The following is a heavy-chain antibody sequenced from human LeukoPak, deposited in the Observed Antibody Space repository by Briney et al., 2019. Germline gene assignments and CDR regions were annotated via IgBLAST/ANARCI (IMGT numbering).Heavy chain of an antibody. Sequence: SETLSLTCTVSGGSISSYYWSWIRQPAGKGLEWIGRIYTSGSTNYNPSLKSRVTMSVDTSKNQFSLKLSSVTAADTAVYYCARAIWVVGATDNWFDPWGQGTLVAVSS. V-gene: IGHV4-4*07. D-gene: IGHD1-26*01. CDR1: GGSISSYY. CDR3: ARAIWVVGATDNWFDP. J-gene: IGHJ5*02. CDR2: IYTSGST.